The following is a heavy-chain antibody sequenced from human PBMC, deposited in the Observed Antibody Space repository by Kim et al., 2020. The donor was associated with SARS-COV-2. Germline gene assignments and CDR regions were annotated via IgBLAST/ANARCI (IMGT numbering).Heavy chain of an antibody. CDR3: AREVATGTVALDY. CDR1: GFTFSSYG. J-gene: IGHJ4*02. CDR2: IWYDGSNK. Sequence: GGSLRLSCAASGFTFSSYGMHWVRQAPGKGLEWVAVIWYDGSNKYYADSVKGRFTISRDNSKNTLYLQMNSLRAEDTAVYYCAREVATGTVALDYWGQGTLVTVSS. D-gene: IGHD5-12*01. V-gene: IGHV3-33*01.